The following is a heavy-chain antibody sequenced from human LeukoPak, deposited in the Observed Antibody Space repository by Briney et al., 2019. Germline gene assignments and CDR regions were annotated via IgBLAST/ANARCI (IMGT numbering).Heavy chain of an antibody. CDR3: ARGYCYYAY. D-gene: IGHD3-22*01. CDR2: ISHSGGRS. CDR1: GYPFHSYY. V-gene: IGHV1-46*02. Sequence: ASVKVSCKASGYPFHSYYLHWARQAPGKGLESKAMISHSGGRSTCAQKYQGRLTMTRDASTSTVNMEFISLRSDDTAVYYCARGYCYYAYWGQGTLVTVSS. J-gene: IGHJ4*02.